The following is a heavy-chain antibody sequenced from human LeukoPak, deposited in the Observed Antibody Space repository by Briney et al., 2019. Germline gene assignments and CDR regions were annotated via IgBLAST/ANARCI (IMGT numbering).Heavy chain of an antibody. CDR3: ARTDGYNYPYYYYMDV. CDR1: GGSISSSSYY. V-gene: IGHV4-39*07. Sequence: SETLSLTCTVSGGSISSSSYYWGWIRQPPGKGLEWIGSIYYSGSTYYNPSLKSRVTISVDTSKNQFSLKLSSVTAADTAVYYCARTDGYNYPYYYYMDVWGKGTTVTVSS. D-gene: IGHD5-18*01. CDR2: IYYSGST. J-gene: IGHJ6*03.